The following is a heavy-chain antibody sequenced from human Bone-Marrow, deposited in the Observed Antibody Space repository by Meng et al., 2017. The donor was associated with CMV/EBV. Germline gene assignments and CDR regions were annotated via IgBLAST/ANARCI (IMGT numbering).Heavy chain of an antibody. Sequence: QVQLVQSGAEVKKPGASVKVSCKVSGCTLTELSMHWVRQAPGQGLEWMGWINPNSGGTNYAQKFQGRVTMTRDTSISTAYMELSRLRSDDTAVYYCARSWELNWFDPWGQGTLVTVSS. CDR1: GCTLTELS. CDR3: ARSWELNWFDP. J-gene: IGHJ5*02. CDR2: INPNSGGT. V-gene: IGHV1-2*02. D-gene: IGHD1-26*01.